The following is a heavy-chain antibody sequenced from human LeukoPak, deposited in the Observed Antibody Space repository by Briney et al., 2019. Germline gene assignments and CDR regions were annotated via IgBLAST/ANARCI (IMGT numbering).Heavy chain of an antibody. CDR3: ARIDYDLLTGFDY. J-gene: IGHJ4*02. V-gene: IGHV4-39*01. CDR1: GDSISSSSSY. D-gene: IGHD3-9*01. CDR2: IYYSGST. Sequence: SETLSLTCTVSGDSISSSSSYWGWIRQPPGKGLAWIGSIYYSGSTYYNTSLKSRVTISVDTSKNQFSLKLNSVTAADTAVYYCARIDYDLLTGFDYWGQGTLVTVSS.